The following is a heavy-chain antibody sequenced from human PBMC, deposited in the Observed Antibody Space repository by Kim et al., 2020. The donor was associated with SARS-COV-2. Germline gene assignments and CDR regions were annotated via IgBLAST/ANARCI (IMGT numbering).Heavy chain of an antibody. Sequence: NQSRSSKYNASIKSRVTISVDTSKNQFSQKLSSVTAGDTAVYYWARNFDYWGQGTLVTVSS. J-gene: IGHJ4*01. V-gene: IGHV4-34*01. CDR3: ARNFDY. CDR2: NQSRSS.